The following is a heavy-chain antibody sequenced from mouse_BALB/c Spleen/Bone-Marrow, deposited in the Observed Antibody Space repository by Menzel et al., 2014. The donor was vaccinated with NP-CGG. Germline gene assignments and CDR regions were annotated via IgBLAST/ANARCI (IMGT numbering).Heavy chain of an antibody. Sequence: QVQLKQSGAELVRPGSSVKISCKASGYAFSLYWVNWVKQRPGQGLEWIGQIYPGDDDTDYNGKFKGKATLTADRSSSTAYMQLGSLTSEDSAVYFCARGGISIDYWGHGTTLTVSS. CDR2: IYPGDDDT. V-gene: IGHV1-80*01. CDR1: GYAFSLYW. CDR3: ARGGISIDY. J-gene: IGHJ2*01.